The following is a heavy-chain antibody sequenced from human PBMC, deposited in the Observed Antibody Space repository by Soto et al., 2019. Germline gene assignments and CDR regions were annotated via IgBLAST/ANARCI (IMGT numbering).Heavy chain of an antibody. Sequence: PGGSLRLSCAASGFTVSSNYMSWVRQAPGKGLEWVSLVYSGGSTYYADSVKGRFTISRDNSKNTLYLQANSLRAEDTAVYYCARDGRYCSGGSCYYYYYYMDAWGKGTTVTVSS. CDR2: VYSGGST. V-gene: IGHV3-66*01. J-gene: IGHJ6*03. CDR3: ARDGRYCSGGSCYYYYYYMDA. CDR1: GFTVSSNY. D-gene: IGHD2-15*01.